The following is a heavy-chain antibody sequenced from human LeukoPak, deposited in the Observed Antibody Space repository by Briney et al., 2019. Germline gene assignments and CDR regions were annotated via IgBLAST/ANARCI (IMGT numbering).Heavy chain of an antibody. J-gene: IGHJ4*02. CDR3: AKETDYSNYAIDY. CDR2: ISSSSSTI. CDR1: GFTFSSYS. D-gene: IGHD4-11*01. V-gene: IGHV3-48*01. Sequence: PGGSLRLSCAASGFTFSSYSMNWVRQAPGKGLEWVSYISSSSSTIYYADSVKGRFTISRDNSKNTLYLQMNSLRAEDTAVYYCAKETDYSNYAIDYWGQGTLVTVSS.